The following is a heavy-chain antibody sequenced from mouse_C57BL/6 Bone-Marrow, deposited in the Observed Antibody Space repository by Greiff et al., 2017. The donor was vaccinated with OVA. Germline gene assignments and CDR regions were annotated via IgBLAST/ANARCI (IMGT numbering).Heavy chain of an antibody. CDR3: ARGGWDWYFDV. CDR1: GFTFSDYY. D-gene: IGHD3-3*01. J-gene: IGHJ1*03. CDR2: INYDGSST. V-gene: IGHV5-16*01. Sequence: EVKLQESEGGLVQPGSSMKLSCTASGFTFSDYYMAWVRQVPEKGLEWVANINYDGSSTYYLDSLKGRFIISRDNAKNILYLQMSSLKSEDTATYYCARGGWDWYFDVWGTGTTVTVSS.